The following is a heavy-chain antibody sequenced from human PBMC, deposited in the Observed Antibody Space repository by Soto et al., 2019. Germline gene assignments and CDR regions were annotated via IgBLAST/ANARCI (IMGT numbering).Heavy chain of an antibody. CDR1: RFTFSSYG. J-gene: IGHJ6*03. V-gene: IGHV3-33*01. Sequence: GGSLRLSCAASRFTFSSYGMHWVRQAPGKGLEWVAVIWYDGSNKYYADSVKGRFTISRDNSKNTLYLQMNSLRAEDTAVYYCARGCSTSCYESLSPYYYYYMDVWGKGTTVTVSS. CDR3: ARGCSTSCYESLSPYYYYYMDV. D-gene: IGHD2-2*01. CDR2: IWYDGSNK.